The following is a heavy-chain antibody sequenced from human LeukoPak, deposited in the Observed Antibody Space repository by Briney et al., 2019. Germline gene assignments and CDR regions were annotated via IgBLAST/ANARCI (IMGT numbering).Heavy chain of an antibody. CDR1: GFTFDDYA. J-gene: IGHJ5*02. V-gene: IGHV3-9*03. D-gene: IGHD3-10*01. CDR3: AKDKAVRGDIVGDWFDP. CDR2: ISWNSGNI. Sequence: GGSLRLSCAASGFTFDDYAMRWVRQAPGKGLEWVSGISWNSGNIGYADSVKGRFTISRDNAKNSLYLQMNSLRAEDMALYYCAKDKAVRGDIVGDWFDPWGQGTLVTVSS.